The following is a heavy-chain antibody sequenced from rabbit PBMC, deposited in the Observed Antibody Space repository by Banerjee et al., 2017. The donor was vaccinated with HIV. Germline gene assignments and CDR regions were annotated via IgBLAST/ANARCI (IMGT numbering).Heavy chain of an antibody. V-gene: IGHV1S45*01. J-gene: IGHJ4*01. CDR2: IYAGRGGTT. Sequence: QEQLVESGGDLVQPEGSLTLTCTASGFSFSTSYWICWVRQAPGKGLEWIACIYAGRGGTTYYASWAKGRFTISKTSSTTVTLQMTSLTAADTATYFCARDLAGVIGWNFNLWGQGTLVTVS. CDR1: GFSFSTSYW. CDR3: ARDLAGVIGWNFNL. D-gene: IGHD4-1*01.